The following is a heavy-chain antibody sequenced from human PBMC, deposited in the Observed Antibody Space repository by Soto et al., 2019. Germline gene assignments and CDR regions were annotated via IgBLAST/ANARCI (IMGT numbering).Heavy chain of an antibody. CDR3: ARVRVTRYYYYYYGMDV. V-gene: IGHV3-30-3*01. CDR1: GFTFSSYA. J-gene: IGHJ6*02. Sequence: GGSLRLSCAASGFTFSSYAMHWVRQAPGKGLEWVAVISYDGSNKYYADSVKGRFTISRDNSKNTLYLQMNSLRAEDTAVYYCARVRVTRYYYYYYGMDVWGQGTTVTVSS. CDR2: ISYDGSNK. D-gene: IGHD4-17*01.